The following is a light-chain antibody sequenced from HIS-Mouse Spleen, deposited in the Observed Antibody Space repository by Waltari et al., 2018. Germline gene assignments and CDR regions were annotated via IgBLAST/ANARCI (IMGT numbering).Light chain of an antibody. J-gene: IGLJ2*01. CDR3: SSYTSSSPYVV. CDR2: EVS. Sequence: QSALTQPASVSGSPGQSITISCTGTSSDVGGYNYVSWYQQHPGKAPKLMIYEVSNRPSGVSNRFSGSKSGNTASLTISGLQAEDEADYYCSSYTSSSPYVVFG. CDR1: SSDVGGYNY. V-gene: IGLV2-14*01.